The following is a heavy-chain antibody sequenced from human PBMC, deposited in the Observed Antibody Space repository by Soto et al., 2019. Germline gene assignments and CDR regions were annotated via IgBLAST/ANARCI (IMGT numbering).Heavy chain of an antibody. CDR1: GYSFITSYH. Sequence: QVQLVQSGAEVKKPGASVKVSCKASGYSFITSYHMHWVRQAPGQGLEWMGIINPTGSITRYSQKFQGRLTMTRDTSTATDYMELSNLTSEDTAVYFCASDTGYYHDAFDIWGRGTRVTVSS. J-gene: IGHJ3*02. D-gene: IGHD1-26*01. V-gene: IGHV1-46*01. CDR2: INPTGSIT. CDR3: ASDTGYYHDAFDI.